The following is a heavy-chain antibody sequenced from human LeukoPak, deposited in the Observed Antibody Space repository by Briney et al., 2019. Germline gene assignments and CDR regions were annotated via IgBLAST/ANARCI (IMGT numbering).Heavy chain of an antibody. D-gene: IGHD3-10*01. CDR3: ARDRDTMVRGVIYY. CDR1: GYTFTSYY. V-gene: IGHV1-46*01. CDR2: INPSGGTT. J-gene: IGHJ4*02. Sequence: ASVKVSCKASGYTFTSYYMHWVRQAPGQGLEWMGIINPSGGTTDYAQKFQGRLTMTRDTSTGTVYVELSSLRSEDTAVYYCARDRDTMVRGVIYYWGQGTLVTVSS.